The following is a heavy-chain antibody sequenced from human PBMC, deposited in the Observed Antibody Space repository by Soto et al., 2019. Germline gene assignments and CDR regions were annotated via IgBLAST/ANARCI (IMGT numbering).Heavy chain of an antibody. Sequence: GGSLRLSCAASGFTFISYAMSWVRQAPGKGLEWVSAISGSGGSTYYADSVKGRFTISRDNSKNTLYLQMNSLRAEDTAVYYCAKDRRAAAAANWFDPWGQGTLVTVSS. CDR2: ISGSGGST. D-gene: IGHD6-13*01. CDR1: GFTFISYA. V-gene: IGHV3-23*01. J-gene: IGHJ5*02. CDR3: AKDRRAAAAANWFDP.